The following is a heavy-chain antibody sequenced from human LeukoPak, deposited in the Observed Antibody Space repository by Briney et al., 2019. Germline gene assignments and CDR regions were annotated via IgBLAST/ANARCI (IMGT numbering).Heavy chain of an antibody. CDR2: IYSGGST. D-gene: IGHD6-13*01. J-gene: IGHJ3*02. CDR3: ARGIAAAGTGDAFDI. V-gene: IGHV3-53*01. Sequence: SGGSLRLSCAASGFTVSSNYMSWVRQAPGKGLEWVSVIYSGGSTYYADSVKGRFTISRDNSENTLYLQMNSLRAEDTAVYYCARGIAAAGTGDAFDIWGQGTMVTVSS. CDR1: GFTVSSNY.